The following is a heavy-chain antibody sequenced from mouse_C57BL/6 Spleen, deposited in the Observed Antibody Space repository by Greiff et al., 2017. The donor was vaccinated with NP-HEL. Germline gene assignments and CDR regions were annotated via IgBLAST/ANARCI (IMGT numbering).Heavy chain of an antibody. V-gene: IGHV1-18*01. CDR2: INPNNGGT. CDR3: ARGSDLLCSTSVAY. Sequence: VQLQQSGPELVKPGASVKIPCKASGYTFTDYNMDWVKQSHGKSLEWIGDINPNNGGTIYNQKFKGKATLTVDKYSSTDNMELRSLTSEDTAGYYCARGSDLLCSTSVAYWGQGTLVTVSA. CDR1: GYTFTDYN. D-gene: IGHD2-1*01. J-gene: IGHJ3*01.